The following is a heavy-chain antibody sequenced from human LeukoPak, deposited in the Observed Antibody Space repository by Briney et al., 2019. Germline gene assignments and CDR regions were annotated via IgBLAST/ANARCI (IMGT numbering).Heavy chain of an antibody. CDR3: AEQWLAKSHFDY. CDR2: ISGGGGST. V-gene: IGHV3-23*01. Sequence: GGSLRLSCAASGFTFSSYAMSWVRQAPGEGREWVSDISGGGGSTYCADSVKGRFTISRANSKNTLYLQMNSLRAEDTAVYYCAEQWLAKSHFDYWGQGTLVTVSS. D-gene: IGHD6-19*01. CDR1: GFTFSSYA. J-gene: IGHJ4*02.